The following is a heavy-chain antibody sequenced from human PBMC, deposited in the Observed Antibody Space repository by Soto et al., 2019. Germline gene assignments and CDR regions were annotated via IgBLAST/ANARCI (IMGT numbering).Heavy chain of an antibody. V-gene: IGHV4-59*11. J-gene: IGHJ4*01. CDR1: GGSISDLY. Sequence: QVQLQESGPGLVKPSETLSLTCTVSGGSISDLYLSWTRQPPGKGLEWIGYGLRHEFVGTNPSLTNRVTISVDMSKRQFSLRLKSVTAADTAVYYCVAGPDHAKSAYWGQGTLVTVSS. CDR2: GLRHEFV. CDR3: VAGPDHAKSAY.